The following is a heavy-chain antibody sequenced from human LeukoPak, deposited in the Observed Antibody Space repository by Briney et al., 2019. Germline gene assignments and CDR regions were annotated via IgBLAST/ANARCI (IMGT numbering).Heavy chain of an antibody. V-gene: IGHV3-23*01. CDR2: ISDSNSGT. CDR1: GFTFRSYA. D-gene: IGHD6-13*01. CDR3: AKGYGYSSSWTSNYYFYGLDV. J-gene: IGHJ6*02. Sequence: GGSLRLSCAASGFTFRSYAMSWVRQAPGKGLEWVSAISDSNSGTYYADSVKGRFTISRDNSKNTLYLQMNSLRAEDTALYYCAKGYGYSSSWTSNYYFYGLDVWGQGTTVTVSS.